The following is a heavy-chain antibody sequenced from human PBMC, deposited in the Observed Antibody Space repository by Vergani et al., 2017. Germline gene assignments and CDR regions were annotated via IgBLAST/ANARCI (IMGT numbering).Heavy chain of an antibody. V-gene: IGHV3-23*01. CDR2: ISGSGGST. CDR3: AKVSSSGFHYGDVDY. D-gene: IGHD4-17*01. CDR1: GFTFSSYA. J-gene: IGHJ4*02. Sequence: EVQLLESGGGLVQPGGSLRLSCAASGFTFSSYAMSWVRQAPGKGLEWVSAISGSGGSTYYADSVKGRFTISRDNSKNTLYLQMNSLGAEDTAVYYCAKVSSSGFHYGDVDYWGQGALVTVSS.